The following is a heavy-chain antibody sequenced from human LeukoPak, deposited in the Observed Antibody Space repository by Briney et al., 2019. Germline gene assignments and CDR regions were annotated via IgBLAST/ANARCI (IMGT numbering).Heavy chain of an antibody. J-gene: IGHJ4*02. Sequence: PGGSLRHSSVDSRYTFSDHYMSRFRLSLREGVGWRSYIFIIRSTRDYADSVKGRFTISRDTAKNTMFLRMRSLRPADSAVYYCARDPDYGDPEWGQGTLVTVSS. CDR1: RYTFSDHY. V-gene: IGHV3-11*01. CDR3: ARDPDYGDPE. CDR2: IFIIRSTR. D-gene: IGHD4-17*01.